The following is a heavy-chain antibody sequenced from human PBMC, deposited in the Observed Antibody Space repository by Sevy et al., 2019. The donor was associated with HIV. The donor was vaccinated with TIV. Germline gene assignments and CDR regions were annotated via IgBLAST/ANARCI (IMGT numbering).Heavy chain of an antibody. CDR3: ARPASYYYDSSGFPVGAHFDY. V-gene: IGHV1-18*01. D-gene: IGHD3-22*01. CDR2: ISSYNGNT. CDR1: GYTFTNYG. Sequence: ASVKVSCKASGYTFTNYGLSWVRQAPGQGLEWMGWISSYNGNTNYAQKLQGRVTMTKDTSTSTAYMELRSLRSDDTAVYFCARPASYYYDSSGFPVGAHFDYWGQRTLVTVSS. J-gene: IGHJ4*02.